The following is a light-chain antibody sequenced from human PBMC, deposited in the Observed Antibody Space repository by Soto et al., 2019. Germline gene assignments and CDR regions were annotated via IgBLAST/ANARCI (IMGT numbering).Light chain of an antibody. CDR2: RAS. CDR1: QSVSSNY. Sequence: EIVLTQSPGTLSLSPGERATLSCRPSQSVSSNYLAWYQQKPGQAPKVLIYRASSRATGIPDRFSGSGSGTDFTLTISRLEPEDFAVYYCQQYGSSPQTFGGGTKVDIK. CDR3: QQYGSSPQT. J-gene: IGKJ4*01. V-gene: IGKV3-20*01.